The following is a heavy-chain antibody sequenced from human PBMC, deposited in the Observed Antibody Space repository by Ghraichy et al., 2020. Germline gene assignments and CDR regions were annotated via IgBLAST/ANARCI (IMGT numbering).Heavy chain of an antibody. Sequence: LRLSCTVSGGSISSGSYHWSWIRQHPGKGLEWIGHIYYSVSTYYNPSLKSRVTISVDTSQRQFSLRLSSVTAADTAVYYCAREGVLLFGEGYYYYGMDVWGQGTTVTVSS. CDR1: GGSISSGSYH. CDR3: AREGVLLFGEGYYYYGMDV. D-gene: IGHD3-10*01. J-gene: IGHJ6*02. V-gene: IGHV4-31*03. CDR2: IYYSVST.